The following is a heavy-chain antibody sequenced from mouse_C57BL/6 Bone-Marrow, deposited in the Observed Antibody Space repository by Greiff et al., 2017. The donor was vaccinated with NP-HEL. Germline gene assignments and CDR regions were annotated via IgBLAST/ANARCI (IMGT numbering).Heavy chain of an antibody. CDR2: IYPRDGST. CDR3: ARGGYYAWFAY. V-gene: IGHV1-85*01. CDR1: GYTFTSYD. J-gene: IGHJ3*01. D-gene: IGHD2-3*01. Sequence: VQGVESGPELVKPGASVKLSCKASGYTFTSYDINWVKQRPGQGLEWIGWIYPRDGSTKYNEKFKGKATLTVDTSSSTAYMELHSLTSEDSAVYFCARGGYYAWFAYWGQGTLVTVSA.